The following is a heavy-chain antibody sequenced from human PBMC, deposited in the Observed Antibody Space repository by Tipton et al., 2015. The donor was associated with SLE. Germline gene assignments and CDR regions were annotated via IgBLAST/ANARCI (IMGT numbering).Heavy chain of an antibody. CDR2: IKQDGSEK. V-gene: IGHV3-7*03. CDR1: GFTFSDYY. D-gene: IGHD2-2*01. CDR3: ARGNFLVAFDI. J-gene: IGHJ3*02. Sequence: SLRLSCAASGFTFSDYYMSWIRQAPGKGLEWVANIKQDGSEKYYVDSVKGRFTISRDNAKNSLYLQMNSLRAEDTALYYCARGNFLVAFDIWGQGTMVTVSS.